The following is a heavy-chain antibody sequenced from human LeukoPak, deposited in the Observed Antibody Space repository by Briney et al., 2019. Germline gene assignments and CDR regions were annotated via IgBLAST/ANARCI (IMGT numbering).Heavy chain of an antibody. CDR3: AKLITMVRGVPVYLDY. CDR2: ISGSGGST. Sequence: GGSLTLSCAVSGFTFSSYAMCWVRQPPGEGVEWVRAISGSGGSTYYADSVKGRYTISRDNSKNTLYLQMNSLRAEDTAVYYCAKLITMVRGVPVYLDYWGQGTLVTVSS. V-gene: IGHV3-23*01. D-gene: IGHD3-10*01. CDR1: GFTFSSYA. J-gene: IGHJ4*02.